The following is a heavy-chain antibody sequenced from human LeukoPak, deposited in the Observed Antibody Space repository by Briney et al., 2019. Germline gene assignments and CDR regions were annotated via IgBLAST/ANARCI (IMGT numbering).Heavy chain of an antibody. Sequence: PGGSLRLSCAASGFTFSNYAMGWVRQAPGRGLEWVSSISSGGDRTYYADSVKGRFTFSRDNSKNTLYLQMNSLRAEDTAVYYCAKNRGTGTAFYDYWGQGALVTVSA. CDR3: AKNRGTGTAFYDY. CDR2: ISSGGDRT. V-gene: IGHV3-23*01. D-gene: IGHD1-7*01. CDR1: GFTFSNYA. J-gene: IGHJ4*02.